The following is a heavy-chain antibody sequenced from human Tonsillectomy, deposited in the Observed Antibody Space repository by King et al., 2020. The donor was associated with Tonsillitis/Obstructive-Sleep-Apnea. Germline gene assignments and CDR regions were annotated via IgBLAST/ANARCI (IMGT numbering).Heavy chain of an antibody. CDR2: ISWDGDST. CDR3: AKDVGRAPDDFYMDV. D-gene: IGHD1-26*01. CDR1: GLTFDDYN. J-gene: IGHJ6*03. V-gene: IGHV3-43*01. Sequence: VKLVESGGVVVQPGGSLRLSCVASGLTFDDYNMHWVRQVPGKGLEWVSLISWDGDSTFYADFVKGRFTISRDNSKNSLYLQMNSLRTEDSALYYCAKDVGRAPDDFYMDVWGKGTTVTVSS.